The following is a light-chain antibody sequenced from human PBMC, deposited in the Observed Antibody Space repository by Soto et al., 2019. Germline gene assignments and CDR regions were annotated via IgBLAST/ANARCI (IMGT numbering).Light chain of an antibody. V-gene: IGKV1-5*01. CDR3: QQYNSYS. Sequence: DIQMTQSPSSLSASVVDRVTITCPASQSISSYLNWYQQKPGTAPKVLIYHASNLQSGVPSRFSGSGSGTEFTLTISSLQPDDFATYYCQQYNSYSFGQGTKVDIK. CDR1: QSISSY. J-gene: IGKJ1*01. CDR2: HAS.